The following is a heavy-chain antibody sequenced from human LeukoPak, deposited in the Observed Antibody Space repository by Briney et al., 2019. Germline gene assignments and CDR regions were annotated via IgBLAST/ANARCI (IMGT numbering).Heavy chain of an antibody. CDR1: GYTFTSNY. J-gene: IGHJ4*02. Sequence: ASVKVSCKAFGYTFTSNYMHWVRQAPGQGPEWMGVISPSGGSTTYAQKFQGRVTLTRDTSISTAYMELSRLRSDDTAVYYCARDMDTGPDLFDYWGQGTLVTVSS. V-gene: IGHV1-46*01. D-gene: IGHD5-18*01. CDR2: ISPSGGST. CDR3: ARDMDTGPDLFDY.